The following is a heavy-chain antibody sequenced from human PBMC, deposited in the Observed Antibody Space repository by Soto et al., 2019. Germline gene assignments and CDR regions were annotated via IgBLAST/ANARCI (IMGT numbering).Heavy chain of an antibody. V-gene: IGHV4-59*08. J-gene: IGHJ4*02. Sequence: PSETLSLTCTVSGGPISSYYWSWIRQPPGKGLEWIGYIYYSGSTNYNPSLKSRVTISVATSKNQFSLKLSSVTAADTAVYYCARHNRGSYYDYIWGSYRLYYFDYWGQGTLVTLAS. CDR3: ARHNRGSYYDYIWGSYRLYYFDY. CDR2: IYYSGST. CDR1: GGPISSYY. D-gene: IGHD3-16*02.